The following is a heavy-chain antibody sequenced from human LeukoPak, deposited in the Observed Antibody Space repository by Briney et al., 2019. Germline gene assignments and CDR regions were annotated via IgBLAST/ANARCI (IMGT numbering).Heavy chain of an antibody. Sequence: ASVKVSCKASGYTFTGYYMHWVRQAPGQGLEWMGRINPNSGGTNYAQKFQGRVTMTRDTSISTAYMELSRLRSDDTAVYYCANWYRSSTSCYVDWGQGTLVTVSS. CDR3: ANWYRSSTSCYVD. V-gene: IGHV1-2*06. CDR2: INPNSGGT. D-gene: IGHD2-2*01. CDR1: GYTFTGYY. J-gene: IGHJ4*02.